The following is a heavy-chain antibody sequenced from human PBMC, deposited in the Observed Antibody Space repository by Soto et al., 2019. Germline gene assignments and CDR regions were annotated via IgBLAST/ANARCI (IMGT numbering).Heavy chain of an antibody. V-gene: IGHV1-69*06. J-gene: IGHJ4*02. D-gene: IGHD1-26*01. Sequence: QVQLVQSGAEVKKPGSSVKVSCKASGGTFSSYAISWVRQAPGQGLEWMGGIIPIFGTANYAQKFQGRVTITADKSTSTAYMELSSLRSEDTAVYYCATPRAKWELLLDGFDYWGQGTLVTVSS. CDR2: IIPIFGTA. CDR3: ATPRAKWELLLDGFDY. CDR1: GGTFSSYA.